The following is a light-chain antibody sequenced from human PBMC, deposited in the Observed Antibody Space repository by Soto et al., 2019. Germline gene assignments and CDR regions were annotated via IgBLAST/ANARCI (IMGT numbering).Light chain of an antibody. CDR1: QSVSSNY. CDR3: QQYGSSPYT. Sequence: EIVLTQSPGTLSLSPGERATLSCRASQSVSSNYLAWYQQKPGQTPRLLIYGASSRATGIPDRFSGSGSGTDFTLTISRLEPEDFAVYYCQQYGSSPYTFGQGPSWRSN. CDR2: GAS. V-gene: IGKV3-20*01. J-gene: IGKJ2*01.